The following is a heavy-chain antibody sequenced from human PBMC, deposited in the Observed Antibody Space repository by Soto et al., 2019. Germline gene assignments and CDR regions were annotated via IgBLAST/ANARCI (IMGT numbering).Heavy chain of an antibody. J-gene: IGHJ6*02. D-gene: IGHD1-26*01. Sequence: ASVKLCSEACRYGFASCDICCVRQATGQGLEWMGWMNPSSGNTGYAQKFQGRVTMTRNTSISTAYMELSSLRSEDTAVYYCARERSSGMDVWGQGTTVTV. CDR1: RYGFASCD. CDR3: ARERSSGMDV. CDR2: MNPSSGNT. V-gene: IGHV1-8*01.